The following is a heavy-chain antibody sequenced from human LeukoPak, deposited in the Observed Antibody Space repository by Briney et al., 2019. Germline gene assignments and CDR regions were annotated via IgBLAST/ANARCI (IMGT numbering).Heavy chain of an antibody. CDR3: ARALNDYRLFRWFDP. CDR2: ISAYNGNT. D-gene: IGHD4-11*01. J-gene: IGHJ5*02. V-gene: IGHV1-18*01. Sequence: ASVKVSCKASGYTFTSYGISWVRQAPGQGLEWMGWISAYNGNTNYAQKLQGRVTMTTDTSTSTAYMELRSLRSDDTAVYYCARALNDYRLFRWFDPWGQGTLVTVSS. CDR1: GYTFTSYG.